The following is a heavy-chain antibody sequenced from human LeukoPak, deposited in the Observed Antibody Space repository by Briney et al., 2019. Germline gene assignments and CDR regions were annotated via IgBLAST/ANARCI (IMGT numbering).Heavy chain of an antibody. V-gene: IGHV4-39*07. J-gene: IGHJ4*02. CDR1: GGSISSDTYS. CDR2: IHYSGTT. Sequence: ASETLSLTCTVSGGSISSDTYSWGWIRQPPGKGLEWIGGIHYSGTTYYNPSLKSRVTISRDTPKNQFSLKLSSVTAADTAVYYCTRDQLGMTIFGVVGAPFDYWGQGTLVTVSS. CDR3: TRDQLGMTIFGVVGAPFDY. D-gene: IGHD3-3*01.